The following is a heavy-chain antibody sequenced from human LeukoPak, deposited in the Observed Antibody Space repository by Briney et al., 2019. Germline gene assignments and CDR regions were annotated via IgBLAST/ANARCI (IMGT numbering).Heavy chain of an antibody. Sequence: GGSLRLSCAASGFTFSSYSMNWVRQAPGKGLEWVSYISSSSSTIYYADSVKGRFTISRDNAKNSLYLQMNSLRAEDTAVYYCAKDAARDEYYFDYWGQGTLVTVSS. CDR2: ISSSSSTI. J-gene: IGHJ4*02. CDR3: AKDAARDEYYFDY. CDR1: GFTFSSYS. D-gene: IGHD6-6*01. V-gene: IGHV3-48*01.